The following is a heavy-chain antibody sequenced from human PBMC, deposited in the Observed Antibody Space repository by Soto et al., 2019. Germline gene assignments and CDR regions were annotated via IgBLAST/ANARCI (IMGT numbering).Heavy chain of an antibody. J-gene: IGHJ6*02. Sequence: SETLSLTCTVSGGSISSGGYYWSWIRQHPGKGLEWIGYISNSGSTYYNPSLKSRVTISVDTSKNQFSLKLSSVTAADTAVYYCARHLTYCSAGSCYSDFPYYGMDVWGQGTTVTVS. CDR3: ARHLTYCSAGSCYSDFPYYGMDV. V-gene: IGHV4-39*01. D-gene: IGHD2-15*01. CDR2: ISNSGST. CDR1: GGSISSGGYY.